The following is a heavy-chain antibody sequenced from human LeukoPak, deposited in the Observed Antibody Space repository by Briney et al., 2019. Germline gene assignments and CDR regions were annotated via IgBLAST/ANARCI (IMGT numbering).Heavy chain of an antibody. CDR2: IRYDGSNK. CDR3: AKDRGYSSGWYAGGVDY. V-gene: IGHV3-30*02. J-gene: IGHJ4*02. Sequence: GGSLRLSCAASGFTFSSYGMHWVRQAPGKGLEWVAFIRYDGSNKYYADSVKGRFTISRDNSKNTLYLQMNGLRAEDTAVYYCAKDRGYSSGWYAGGVDYWGQGTLVTASS. D-gene: IGHD6-19*01. CDR1: GFTFSSYG.